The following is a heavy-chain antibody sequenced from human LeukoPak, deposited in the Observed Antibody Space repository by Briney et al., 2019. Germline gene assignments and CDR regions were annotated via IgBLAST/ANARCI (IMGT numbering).Heavy chain of an antibody. D-gene: IGHD5-24*01. Sequence: GGSLRLSCAASGFTFRSYWMHWVRQAPGKGLEWVSRVIRDGSFTNYADSVKGRFTISRDNAKNTLYLQMSSLRVEDTAVYFCVRDGDDFNFDYWGQGSLGTVSS. CDR1: GFTFRSYW. V-gene: IGHV3-74*01. CDR2: VIRDGSFT. J-gene: IGHJ4*02. CDR3: VRDGDDFNFDY.